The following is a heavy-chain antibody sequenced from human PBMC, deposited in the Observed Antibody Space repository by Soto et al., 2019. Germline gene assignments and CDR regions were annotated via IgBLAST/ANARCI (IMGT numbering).Heavy chain of an antibody. CDR2: ISSDGGST. CDR1: EFTFSSYA. V-gene: IGHV3-64*01. D-gene: IGHD2-2*02. J-gene: IGHJ4*02. Sequence: GGSLRLSCAASEFTFSSYAMHWVRQAPGKGLECVSGISSDGGSTYYANSVKGRFTISRDNSKNTLYLQMGSLRAEDMAVYFCARDLFFSRACCYKRGVLAYWSRGTWDPGSA. CDR3: ARDLFFSRACCYKRGVLAY.